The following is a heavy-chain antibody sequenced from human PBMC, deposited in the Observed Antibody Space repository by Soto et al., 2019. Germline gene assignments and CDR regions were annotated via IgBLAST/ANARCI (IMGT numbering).Heavy chain of an antibody. CDR2: IIPILGIA. Sequence: SVKVSCKASGGTFSSYTISWVRQAPGQGLEWMGRIIPILGIANYAQKFQGRVTITADKSTSTAYMELSSLRSEDTAVYYCARVQATNCSGGSCYSVGAFDIWGQGTMVTVSS. V-gene: IGHV1-69*02. D-gene: IGHD2-15*01. J-gene: IGHJ3*02. CDR1: GGTFSSYT. CDR3: ARVQATNCSGGSCYSVGAFDI.